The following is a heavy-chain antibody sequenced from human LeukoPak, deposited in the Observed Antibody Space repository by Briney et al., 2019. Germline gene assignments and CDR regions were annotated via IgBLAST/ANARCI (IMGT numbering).Heavy chain of an antibody. J-gene: IGHJ4*02. V-gene: IGHV1-18*01. CDR3: ARDRRYYDFWSGYLTDY. CDR1: GYTFSSYG. Sequence: ASVKVSCKTSGYTFSSYGISWVRQAPGQGLEWMGWISAYNGNTNYAQKLQGRVTMTTDTSTSTAYMELRSLRSDDTAVYYCARDRRYYDFWSGYLTDYWGQGTLVTVSS. CDR2: ISAYNGNT. D-gene: IGHD3-3*01.